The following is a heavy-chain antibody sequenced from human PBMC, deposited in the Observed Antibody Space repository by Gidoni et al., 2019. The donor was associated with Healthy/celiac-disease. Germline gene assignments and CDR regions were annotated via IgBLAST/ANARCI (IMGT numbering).Heavy chain of an antibody. CDR1: GVTFRSYG. V-gene: IGHV3-30*18. Sequence: QVQLVESGGGVVQPGRSLRLSCAASGVTFRSYGMHWVRQAPGKGLEWVAVISYDGSNKYYADSVKGRFTISRDNSKNTLYLQMNSLRAEDTAVYYCAKAVAQNTRYYYYGMDVWGQGTTVTVSS. CDR2: ISYDGSNK. J-gene: IGHJ6*02. CDR3: AKAVAQNTRYYYYGMDV. D-gene: IGHD6-19*01.